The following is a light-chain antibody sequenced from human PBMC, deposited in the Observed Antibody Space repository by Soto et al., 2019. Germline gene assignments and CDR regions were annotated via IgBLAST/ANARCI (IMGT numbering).Light chain of an antibody. V-gene: IGLV1-44*01. Sequence: QSVLTQAPSVSGSPGQSVTISCSGGSSNIGSKTVNWFQKFPGSAPKLLIYSDKQRPSGVPDRFSGSKSGTSASLAIIGLQSDDEADYYCAAWDDSLNAVVFGGGTKVTVL. CDR2: SDK. CDR1: SSNIGSKT. CDR3: AAWDDSLNAVV. J-gene: IGLJ2*01.